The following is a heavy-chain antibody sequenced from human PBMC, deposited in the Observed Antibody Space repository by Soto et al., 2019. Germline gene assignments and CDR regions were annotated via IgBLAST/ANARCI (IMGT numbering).Heavy chain of an antibody. CDR3: AKDHWATDIRVLDY. V-gene: IGHV3-30*18. J-gene: IGHJ4*02. D-gene: IGHD3-9*01. Sequence: PGGSLRLSCAASGFTFSSYGMHWVRQAPGKGLEWVAVISYDGSNKYYADSVKGRFTISRDNSKNTLYLQMNSLRAEDTAVYYCAKDHWATDIRVLDYWGQGTLVTVSS. CDR2: ISYDGSNK. CDR1: GFTFSSYG.